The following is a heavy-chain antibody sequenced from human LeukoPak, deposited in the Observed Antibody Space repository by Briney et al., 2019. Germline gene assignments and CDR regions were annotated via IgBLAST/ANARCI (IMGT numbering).Heavy chain of an antibody. Sequence: ASVKVSCKASGYTFTAYYIHWVRQAPGQGLEWMGIINPSGGDTNHAQKFQGRVSMTRDMSTSTVYMELSSLRSEDTVVYYCVRGFCTGGSCYPFDYWGQGTLVTVSS. CDR2: INPSGGDT. CDR3: VRGFCTGGSCYPFDY. D-gene: IGHD2-15*01. CDR1: GYTFTAYY. J-gene: IGHJ4*02. V-gene: IGHV1-46*01.